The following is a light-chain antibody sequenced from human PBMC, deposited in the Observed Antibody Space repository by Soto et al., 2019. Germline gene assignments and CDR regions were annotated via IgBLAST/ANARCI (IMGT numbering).Light chain of an antibody. CDR1: QSVSNNY. V-gene: IGKV3-20*01. Sequence: EIVLTKSPGTLSLSPGKRATLSCRASQSVSNNYLAWCQQKPGQAPRVIMYGASRRATGIPDRFSGGGSGTDFTLTISRLEPEDFAVYFCQQYAGPPTTFGQGTKV. J-gene: IGKJ1*01. CDR2: GAS. CDR3: QQYAGPPTT.